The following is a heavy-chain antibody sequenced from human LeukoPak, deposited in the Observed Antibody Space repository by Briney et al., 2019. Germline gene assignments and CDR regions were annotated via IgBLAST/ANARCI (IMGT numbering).Heavy chain of an antibody. CDR1: GDSVSSAGYH. D-gene: IGHD1-26*01. V-gene: IGHV3-23*01. Sequence: PSETLSLTCSVSGDSVSSAGYHWSWVRQVPGKGLEWVSGISASGGSTSYADSVRGRFTISRDNSKNTLYVQMNSLRDEDTAVYYCAKDQRWESPHYLDSWGQGTLVTVSS. CDR3: AKDQRWESPHYLDS. CDR2: ISASGGST. J-gene: IGHJ4*02.